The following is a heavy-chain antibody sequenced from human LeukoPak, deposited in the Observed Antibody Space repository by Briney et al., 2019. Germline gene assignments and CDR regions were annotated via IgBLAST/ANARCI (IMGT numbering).Heavy chain of an antibody. D-gene: IGHD6-6*01. CDR1: GFTFSNAW. CDR2: IKSKTDGGTT. Sequence: GGSLRLSCAASGFTFSNAWMSWVRQAPGKGLEWVGRIKSKTDGGTTDYAAPVKGRFTISRDDSKNTLYLQMNSLKTEDTAVYYCARDFRAARNDAFDIWGQGTMVTVSS. J-gene: IGHJ3*02. CDR3: ARDFRAARNDAFDI. V-gene: IGHV3-15*01.